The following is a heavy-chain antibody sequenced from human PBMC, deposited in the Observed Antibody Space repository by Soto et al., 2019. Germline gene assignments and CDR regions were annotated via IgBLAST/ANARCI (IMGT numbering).Heavy chain of an antibody. D-gene: IGHD3-3*01. CDR1: GYTFTGYY. CDR2: INPNSGGT. V-gene: IGHV1-2*02. CDR3: ARDQEWLPTSLGYFDY. Sequence: QVQLVQSGAEVKKPGASVKVSCKASGYTFTGYYMHWVRQAPGQGLEWMGWINPNSGGTNYAQKFQGRVTMTRDTSISTAYMELSRLRSDDTAVYYCARDQEWLPTSLGYFDYWGHGTLVTVSS. J-gene: IGHJ4*01.